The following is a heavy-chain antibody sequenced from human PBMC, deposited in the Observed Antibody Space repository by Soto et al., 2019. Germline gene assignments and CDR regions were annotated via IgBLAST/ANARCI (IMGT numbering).Heavy chain of an antibody. Sequence: ETLSLTCTVSGGSIISTFYYWGWLRQPPGRGLEWIANIHYSGETHYSPSLKSRVAISVDTSKSQFSLTLDSVTAADTAVYYCARRPDFRDHGWFDPWGQGILVTVSS. J-gene: IGHJ5*02. CDR1: GGSIISTFYY. CDR3: ARRPDFRDHGWFDP. D-gene: IGHD4-17*01. CDR2: IHYSGET. V-gene: IGHV4-39*01.